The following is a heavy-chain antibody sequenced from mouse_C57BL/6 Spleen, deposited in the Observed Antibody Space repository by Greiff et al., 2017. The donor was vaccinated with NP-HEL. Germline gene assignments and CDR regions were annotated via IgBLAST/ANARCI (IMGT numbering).Heavy chain of an antibody. D-gene: IGHD1-1*01. Sequence: EVQRVESGGGLVKPGGSLKLSCAASGFTFSDYGMHWVRQAPEKGLEWVAYISSGSSTIYYADTVKGRFTISRDNAKNTLFLQMTSLRSEDTAMYYCARPPYYGSGGLAYWGQGTLVTVSA. CDR1: GFTFSDYG. J-gene: IGHJ3*01. CDR3: ARPPYYGSGGLAY. V-gene: IGHV5-17*01. CDR2: ISSGSSTI.